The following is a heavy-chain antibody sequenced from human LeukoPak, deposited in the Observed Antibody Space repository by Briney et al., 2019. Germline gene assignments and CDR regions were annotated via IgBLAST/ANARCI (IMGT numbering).Heavy chain of an antibody. V-gene: IGHV4-39*01. CDR1: GGSISSSTYY. Sequence: SETLSLTCTVPGGSISSSTYYWGWIRQPPGKGLEWIGSIYYSGSTYYNASLKSRVTISADTSKNQFSLKLSSVTAADTAVYYCARPLSGSSSWHGDAFDIWGQGTMVTVSS. J-gene: IGHJ3*02. CDR2: IYYSGST. D-gene: IGHD6-13*01. CDR3: ARPLSGSSSWHGDAFDI.